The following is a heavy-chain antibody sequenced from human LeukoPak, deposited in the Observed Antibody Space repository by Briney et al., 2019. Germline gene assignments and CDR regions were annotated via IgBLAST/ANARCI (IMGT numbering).Heavy chain of an antibody. CDR3: ARDLSATWYPLGY. D-gene: IGHD6-13*01. CDR1: GLSNADYG. Sequence: GSGGSLRLSCVGAGLSNADYGMSWVRQVPGKGLEWVSGIDWSGAASEYADSVKGRFTISRDNAKNSLYLQMNTLRPEDTGVYYCARDLSATWYPLGYWGQGTLVTVSS. CDR2: IDWSGAAS. J-gene: IGHJ4*02. V-gene: IGHV3-20*04.